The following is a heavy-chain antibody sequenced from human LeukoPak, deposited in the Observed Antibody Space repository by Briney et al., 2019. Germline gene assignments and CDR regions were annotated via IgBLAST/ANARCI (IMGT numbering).Heavy chain of an antibody. V-gene: IGHV1-24*01. CDR3: ATGRPSRYFDWLQKGGYFDY. CDR1: GYTLTELS. Sequence: ASVKVSCKVSGYTLTELSMHWVRQAPGKGLEWMGGFGPEDGETIYAQRFQGRVTMTEDTSTDTAYMELSSLRSEDTAVYYCATGRPSRYFDWLQKGGYFDYWGQGTLVTVSS. CDR2: FGPEDGET. J-gene: IGHJ4*02. D-gene: IGHD3-9*01.